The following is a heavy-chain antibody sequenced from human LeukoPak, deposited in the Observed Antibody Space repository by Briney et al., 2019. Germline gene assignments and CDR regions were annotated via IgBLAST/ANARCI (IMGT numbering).Heavy chain of an antibody. CDR2: IKQDGSEK. J-gene: IGHJ4*02. CDR3: AREHHGDYPNDY. V-gene: IGHV3-7*01. CDR1: GFTFSSYW. Sequence: GGSLRLSCAASGFTFSSYWMSWVRQAPGKGLEWVANIKQDGSEKYYVDSVNGRLTISRDNAKNSLYLQMNSLRAEDTAVYYCAREHHGDYPNDYWGQGTLVTVSS. D-gene: IGHD4-17*01.